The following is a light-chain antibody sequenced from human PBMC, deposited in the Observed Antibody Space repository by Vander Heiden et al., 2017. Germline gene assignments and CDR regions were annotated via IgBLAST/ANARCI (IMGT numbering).Light chain of an antibody. CDR2: LGS. V-gene: IGKV2-28*01. J-gene: IGKJ4*01. CDR3: RQALQTPLT. Sequence: DFVMTQSPLSLPVTPGEPASISCRSSQSLLHSNGYNYLDWYVQKPGQSPQLLISLGSNRASGVPDRFSGSGSGTDFTLKISRVEAEDVGVYYCRQALQTPLTFGGGTRVEIK. CDR1: QSLLHSNGYNY.